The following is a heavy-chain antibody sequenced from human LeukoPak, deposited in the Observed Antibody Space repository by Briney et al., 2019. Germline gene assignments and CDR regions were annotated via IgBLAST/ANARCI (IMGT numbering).Heavy chain of an antibody. CDR2: ISHSGNDI. CDR3: AGDGTGVLPGDAFDI. Sequence: PGGSLTLSCAASGFTFSTHSMNWVRQAPGKGLEWVSYISHSGNDIYYGESVRGRLTISRDNAKNSLYLQMHTLSAENTAVYYCAGDGTGVLPGDAFDIWSQGTMVTVSS. CDR1: GFTFSTHS. D-gene: IGHD3-10*01. V-gene: IGHV3-21*05. J-gene: IGHJ3*02.